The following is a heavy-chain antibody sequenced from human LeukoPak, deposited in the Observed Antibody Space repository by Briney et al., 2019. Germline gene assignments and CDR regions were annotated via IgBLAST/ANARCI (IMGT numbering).Heavy chain of an antibody. D-gene: IGHD6-19*01. CDR1: GFTFNRFW. Sequence: GGSLRLSRAASGFTFNRFWMHWVRQAPGKGLVWVSRIISDGSSTNYADSVKGRFTISRDNAKNTLYLQMNSLRAEDTALYYCAREDVDITVATSGAFDIWGQGTMVTVFS. V-gene: IGHV3-74*01. J-gene: IGHJ3*02. CDR3: AREDVDITVATSGAFDI. CDR2: IISDGSST.